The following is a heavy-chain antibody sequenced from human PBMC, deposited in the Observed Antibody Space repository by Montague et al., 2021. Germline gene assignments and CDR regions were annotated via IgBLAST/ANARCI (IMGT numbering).Heavy chain of an antibody. V-gene: IGHV3-33*01. J-gene: IGHJ4*02. CDR2: IWYDGSNK. D-gene: IGHD3-10*01. CDR3: AREVAPGSGSNSVDY. CDR1: DFTFSTYA. Sequence: SLRLSCAASDFTFSTYAMHWVRQAPGKGLEWVAVIWYDGSNKFYXGSVKGRFTISRDNSKNTLYLQMNNLRAEDTAMYYCAREVAPGSGSNSVDYWGQGTLVTVSS.